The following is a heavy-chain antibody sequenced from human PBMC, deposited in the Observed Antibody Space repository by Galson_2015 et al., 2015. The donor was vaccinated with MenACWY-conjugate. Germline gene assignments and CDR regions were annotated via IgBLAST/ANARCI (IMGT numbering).Heavy chain of an antibody. CDR3: AREYKGTEQWLFGSDY. Sequence: SLRLSCAASGFTFSSYWMSWVRQAPGKGLEWVANIKQDGSEKYYVDSVKGRFTISRDNAKDSLYLQMNSLRAEDTAVYYCAREYKGTEQWLFGSDYWGQGTLVTVSS. CDR1: GFTFSSYW. CDR2: IKQDGSEK. V-gene: IGHV3-7*03. D-gene: IGHD6-19*01. J-gene: IGHJ4*02.